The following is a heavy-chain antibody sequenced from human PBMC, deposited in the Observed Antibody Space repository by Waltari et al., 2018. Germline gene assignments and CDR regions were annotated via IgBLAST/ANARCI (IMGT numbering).Heavy chain of an antibody. Sequence: QVQLQESGPGLVKPSETLSLTCTVSGGSISSYSWSWLRQPPGKGLEWIGYIYYSGSTNYNPSLKSRVTISVDTSKNQFSLKLSSVTAADTAVYYCARSSRDFWSGYYYYYYYMDVWGKGTTVTVSS. J-gene: IGHJ6*03. V-gene: IGHV4-59*01. CDR1: GGSISSYS. D-gene: IGHD3-3*01. CDR3: ARSSRDFWSGYYYYYYYMDV. CDR2: IYYSGST.